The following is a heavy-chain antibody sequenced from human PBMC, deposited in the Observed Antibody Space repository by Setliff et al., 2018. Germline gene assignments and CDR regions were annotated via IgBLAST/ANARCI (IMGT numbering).Heavy chain of an antibody. V-gene: IGHV1-24*01. J-gene: IGHJ5*02. CDR1: GYTLTKLP. CDR2: FDFEDGET. CDR3: ARDPFRNYDTAPVWFDP. D-gene: IGHD3-22*01. Sequence: ASVKVSCKVSGYTLTKLPMHWVRQAPGKGLEWMGGFDFEDGETIYAHKFQGRVTMTEDTSTDTAYMELRSLRSDDTAVYYCARDPFRNYDTAPVWFDPWGQGTLVTVSS.